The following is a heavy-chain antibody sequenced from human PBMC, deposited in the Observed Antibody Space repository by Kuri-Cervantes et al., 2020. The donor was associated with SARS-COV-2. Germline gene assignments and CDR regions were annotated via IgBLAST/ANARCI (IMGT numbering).Heavy chain of an antibody. CDR2: IYYSGST. J-gene: IGHJ6*02. CDR3: ARGRRRQQLAYYYYYGMDV. Sequence: GSLRLSCTVSGGSISSSSYYWSWIRQPPGKGLEWIGYIYYSGSTNYNPSLKSRVTISVDTSKNQFSLKLSSVTAADTAVYYCARGRRRQQLAYYYYYGMDVWGQGPTVTVSS. D-gene: IGHD6-13*01. V-gene: IGHV4-61*05. CDR1: GGSISSSSYY.